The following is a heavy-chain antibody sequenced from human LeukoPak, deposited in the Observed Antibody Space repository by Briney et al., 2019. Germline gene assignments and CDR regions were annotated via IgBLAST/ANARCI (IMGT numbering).Heavy chain of an antibody. J-gene: IGHJ4*02. CDR3: VRESGGYCSTTSCYKGYFDY. V-gene: IGHV3-21*01. CDR2: IVSSGSYI. Sequence: GSLLLSCAASGFTFSSYSMNWVRPAPGKGLEWVSSIVSSGSYIYYADSVKGRFTISRDNAKNSLYLQMNSLRAEDTAVYYCVRESGGYCSTTSCYKGYFDYWGQGTLVTVSS. D-gene: IGHD2-2*02. CDR1: GFTFSSYS.